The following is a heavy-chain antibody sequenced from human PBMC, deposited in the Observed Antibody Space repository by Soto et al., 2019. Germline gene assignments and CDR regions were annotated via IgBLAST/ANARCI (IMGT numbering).Heavy chain of an antibody. D-gene: IGHD3-9*01. J-gene: IGHJ4*02. Sequence: PSETLSLTCTVSGGSISSGGYYWSWIRQHPGKGLEWIGYIYYSGSTYYNPSLKSRVTISVDTSKNQFSLKLSSVTAADTAVYYCARCPQYDILTGYYNEGGTWHDYWGQGTLVTVSS. CDR3: ARCPQYDILTGYYNEGGTWHDY. CDR2: IYYSGST. CDR1: GGSISSGGYY. V-gene: IGHV4-31*03.